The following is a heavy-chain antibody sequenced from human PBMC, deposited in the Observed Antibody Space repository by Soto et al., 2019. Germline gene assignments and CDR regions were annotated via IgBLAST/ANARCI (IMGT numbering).Heavy chain of an antibody. CDR1: GFTFSSYA. CDR3: ARYPSYYDSSGSFSYLLDY. D-gene: IGHD3-22*01. J-gene: IGHJ4*02. Sequence: QVQLVESGGGVVQPGRSLRLSCAASGFTFSSYAMHWVRQAPGKGLEWVAVITYDGSNKYYADSVKGRFTISRDNSKNTLYLQMNSLRAEDTAVYYCARYPSYYDSSGSFSYLLDYWGQGTLVTVSS. CDR2: ITYDGSNK. V-gene: IGHV3-30-3*01.